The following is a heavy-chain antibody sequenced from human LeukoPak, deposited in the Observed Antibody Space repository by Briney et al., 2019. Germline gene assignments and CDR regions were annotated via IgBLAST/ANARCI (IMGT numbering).Heavy chain of an antibody. CDR3: ARLSHYGPLDY. V-gene: IGHV3-7*01. J-gene: IGHJ4*02. D-gene: IGHD3-10*01. Sequence: GGSLRLSCAASGFTFSSYWMSWVRQAPGKGLEWVANIKQDGSEKYYVDSVKGRFTISRDNAKNSLYLQMNSPRAEDTAVYYCARLSHYGPLDYWGQGTLVTVSS. CDR1: GFTFSSYW. CDR2: IKQDGSEK.